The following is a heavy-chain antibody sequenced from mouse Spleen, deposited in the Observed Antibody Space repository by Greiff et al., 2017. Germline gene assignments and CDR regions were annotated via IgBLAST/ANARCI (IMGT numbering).Heavy chain of an antibody. CDR2: INYDGSST. D-gene: IGHD2-2*01. J-gene: IGHJ1*01. Sequence: EVNVVESEGGLVQPGSSMKLSCTASGFTFSDYYMAWVRQVPEKGLEWVANINYDGSSTYYLDSLKSRFIISRDNAKNILYLQMSSLKSEDTATYYCARDGYPYWYFDVWGAGTTVTVSS. CDR3: ARDGYPYWYFDV. CDR1: GFTFSDYY. V-gene: IGHV5-16*01.